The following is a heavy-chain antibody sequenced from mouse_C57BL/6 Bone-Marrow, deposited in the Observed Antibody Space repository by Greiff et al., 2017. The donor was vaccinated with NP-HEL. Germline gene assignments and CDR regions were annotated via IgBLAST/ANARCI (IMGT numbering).Heavy chain of an antibody. Sequence: VQLQQPGAELVKPGASVKMSCKASGYTFTSYWITWVKQRPGQGLEWIGDIYPGSGSTNYNEKFKSKATLTVDTSSSTAYMQLSSLTSEDSAVYYCAKEKVSRGYFDVWGTGTTVTVSS. V-gene: IGHV1-55*01. CDR2: IYPGSGST. J-gene: IGHJ1*03. CDR1: GYTFTSYW. CDR3: AKEKVSRGYFDV. D-gene: IGHD6-2*01.